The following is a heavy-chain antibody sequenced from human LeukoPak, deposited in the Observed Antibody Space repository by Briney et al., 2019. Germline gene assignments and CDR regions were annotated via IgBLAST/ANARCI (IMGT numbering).Heavy chain of an antibody. CDR2: ISGSSNSI. J-gene: IGHJ5*02. V-gene: IGHV3-21*01. Sequence: PGGSLRLSCAVPGFTFSHYSLNWVRQAPGKGLEWVSSISGSSNSIYYADSVKGRFTVSRDNAKNSLFLQMNSLRVEDTAVYYCARGVPQQCWFDPWGQGTLVTVSS. D-gene: IGHD6-13*01. CDR3: ARGVPQQCWFDP. CDR1: GFTFSHYS.